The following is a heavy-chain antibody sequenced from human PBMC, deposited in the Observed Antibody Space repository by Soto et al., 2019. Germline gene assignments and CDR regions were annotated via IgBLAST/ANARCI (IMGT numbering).Heavy chain of an antibody. V-gene: IGHV1-69*13. CDR1: GGTFSSYA. D-gene: IGHD2-2*01. J-gene: IGHJ6*02. CDR3: ATYPGYCSSTSCLTYDYGMDV. CDR2: IIPIFGTA. Sequence: SVKVSCKASGGTFSSYAISWVRQAPGQGLEWMGGIIPIFGTANYAQKFQGRVTITADESTSTAYMELSSLRSEDTAVYYCATYPGYCSSTSCLTYDYGMDVWGQGTTVTVSS.